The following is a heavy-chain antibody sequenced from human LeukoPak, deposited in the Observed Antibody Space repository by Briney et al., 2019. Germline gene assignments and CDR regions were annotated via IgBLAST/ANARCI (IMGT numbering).Heavy chain of an antibody. CDR2: ISGGGGTT. J-gene: IGHJ6*02. Sequence: TGGSLRLSCAASGFTFNTYAMSWVRQAPGKGLEWVSAISGGGGTTHYTDSVKGRFTISRDNSKNTLYLQMNSLRAEDTAVYYCAKTPIRWDYYYGMDVWGQGTTVTVSS. D-gene: IGHD4-23*01. CDR1: GFTFNTYA. V-gene: IGHV3-23*01. CDR3: AKTPIRWDYYYGMDV.